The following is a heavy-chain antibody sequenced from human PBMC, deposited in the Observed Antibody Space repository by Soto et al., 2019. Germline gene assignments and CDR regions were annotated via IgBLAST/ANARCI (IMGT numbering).Heavy chain of an antibody. Sequence: QVQLVQSGTEVKKPGASVKVSCKASGYTFTASYIHWVRQAPGQGLEWMGWINPNSGGTNYGQKFQGRVTMTRDTSSSTAYMELSSLRSDDTAVYYCARVFPSGWYAEYWGQGTLVTVSS. J-gene: IGHJ4*02. D-gene: IGHD6-19*01. CDR1: GYTFTASY. CDR3: ARVFPSGWYAEY. CDR2: INPNSGGT. V-gene: IGHV1-2*02.